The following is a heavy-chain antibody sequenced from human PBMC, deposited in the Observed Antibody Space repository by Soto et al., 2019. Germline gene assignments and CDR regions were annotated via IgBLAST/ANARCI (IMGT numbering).Heavy chain of an antibody. CDR2: IYYSGST. D-gene: IGHD3-10*01. J-gene: IGHJ6*02. CDR1: GGSISSGGYY. CDR3: AREVSGSYGMDV. V-gene: IGHV4-31*03. Sequence: TLSLTCTVSGGSISSGGYYWSWIRQHPGKGLEWIGYIYYSGSTYYNPSLKSRVTISVDTSKNQFSLKLSSVTAADTAVYYCAREVSGSYGMDVWGQGTTVTVSS.